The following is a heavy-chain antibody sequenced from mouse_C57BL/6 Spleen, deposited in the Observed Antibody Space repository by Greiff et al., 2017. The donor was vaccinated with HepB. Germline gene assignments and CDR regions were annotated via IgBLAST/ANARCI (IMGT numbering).Heavy chain of an antibody. V-gene: IGHV2-2*01. CDR1: GFSLTSYG. J-gene: IGHJ3*01. D-gene: IGHD2-4*01. CDR2: IWSGGST. Sequence: VQLVESGPGLVQPSQSLSITCTVSGFSLTSYGVHWVRQSPGTGLEWLGVIWSGGSTDYNAAFISRLSISKDNSKSQVFFKMNSLQADDTAIYYCARSYYDYDEAWFAYWGQGTLVTVSA. CDR3: ARSYYDYDEAWFAY.